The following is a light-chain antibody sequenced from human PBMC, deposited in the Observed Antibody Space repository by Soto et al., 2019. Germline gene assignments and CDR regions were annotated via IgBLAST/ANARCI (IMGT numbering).Light chain of an antibody. CDR1: QSIRSY. J-gene: IGKJ2*01. V-gene: IGKV1-39*01. CDR3: QQSYSTPYT. CDR2: AAS. Sequence: DIQVTQSPSSLSASVGDRVTITCRAGQSIRSYLNWYQQKPGNAPKLLIYAASSLQSGVTSRFSGRGSGTDFTLTISSLQPEDFASYYCQQSYSTPYTFGQGTKVNIK.